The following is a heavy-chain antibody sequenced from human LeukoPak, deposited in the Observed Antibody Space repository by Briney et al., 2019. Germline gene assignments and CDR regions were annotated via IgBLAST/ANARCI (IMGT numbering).Heavy chain of an antibody. CDR2: IWYDGSNK. J-gene: IGHJ4*02. V-gene: IGHV3-33*01. CDR3: ARVRGITMVRGIYYFDY. D-gene: IGHD3-10*01. Sequence: GRSLRLSCAASGFTFSSYGMHWVRQAPGKGLEWVAVIWYDGSNKYYADSVKGRFTISRDNSKNTLYLQMNSLRAEDTAVYYCARVRGITMVRGIYYFDYWGQGTLVTVSS. CDR1: GFTFSSYG.